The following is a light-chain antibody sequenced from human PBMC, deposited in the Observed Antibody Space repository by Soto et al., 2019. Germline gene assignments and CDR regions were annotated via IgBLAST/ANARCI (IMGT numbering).Light chain of an antibody. V-gene: IGKV3-20*01. CDR2: GAS. CDR3: QQYGSPLT. Sequence: EIVMTQSPATLSVSPGDRTTLSCRASESVTSSLAWYQQKPGQTPRLLIYGASNRATGIPDRFSGSGSGTDFTLTISRLEPEDFAVYYCQQYGSPLTFGGGTMVDIK. J-gene: IGKJ4*01. CDR1: ESVTSS.